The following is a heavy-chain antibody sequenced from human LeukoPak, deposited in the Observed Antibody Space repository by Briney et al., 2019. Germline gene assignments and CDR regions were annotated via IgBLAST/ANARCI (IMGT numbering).Heavy chain of an antibody. V-gene: IGHV3-23*01. D-gene: IGHD3-16*02. J-gene: IGHJ4*02. CDR2: ISGSGAST. CDR3: AKDIGITFGGVIVNEIDY. Sequence: PGGSLRLSCAASGFTFSSYAMKWVRQAPGKGLEWVSTISGSGASTYYADSVKGRFTISRDNSQNTVYLQMNSLRAEDTAVYYCAKDIGITFGGVIVNEIDYWGQGTLVTVSS. CDR1: GFTFSSYA.